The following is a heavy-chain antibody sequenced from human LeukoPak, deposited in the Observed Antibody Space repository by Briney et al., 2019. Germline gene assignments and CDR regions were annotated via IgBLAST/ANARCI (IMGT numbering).Heavy chain of an antibody. D-gene: IGHD3-10*01. CDR1: GFTFSDYS. CDR2: ISSSSSTI. J-gene: IGHJ4*02. V-gene: IGHV3-48*04. CDR3: AKPYGSGSYYNYIDY. Sequence: GGSLRLSCAASGFTFSDYSMNWVRQAPGKGLEWVSYISSSSSTIYYADSVKGRFTISRDNARNSLYLQMNSLRAEDTAVYYCAKPYGSGSYYNYIDYWGQGTLVTVSS.